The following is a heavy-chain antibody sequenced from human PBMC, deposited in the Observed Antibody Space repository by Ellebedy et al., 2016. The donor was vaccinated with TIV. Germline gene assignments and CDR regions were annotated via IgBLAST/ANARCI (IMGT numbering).Heavy chain of an antibody. CDR3: AAGYRGGLYGIDH. CDR2: ITSSSGDI. J-gene: IGHJ4*02. CDR1: GFTFSSYS. D-gene: IGHD6-19*01. V-gene: IGHV3-48*02. Sequence: PGGSLRLSCAASGFTFSSYSMFWVRQAPGKGLEWVSYITSSSGDIYNADSVKGRFTISRDNAKNSLYLKMNSLRDEDTAVYYCAAGYRGGLYGIDHWGQGTLVIVSS.